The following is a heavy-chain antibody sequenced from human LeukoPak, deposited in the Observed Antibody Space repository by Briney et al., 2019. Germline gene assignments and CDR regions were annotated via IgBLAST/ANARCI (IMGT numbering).Heavy chain of an antibody. J-gene: IGHJ4*02. Sequence: SETLSPTCAVYAGSPSGHYSSCNRHPPGDVLEWIGEINHSGSTNYNPSLKSRATIPVATAKNQFSLKLSSVTAADTVVYCCGRGRTVTTASPFYYWGQGTLVNVSS. D-gene: IGHD4-17*01. V-gene: IGHV4-34*01. CDR3: GRGRTVTTASPFYY. CDR2: INHSGST. CDR1: AGSPSGHY.